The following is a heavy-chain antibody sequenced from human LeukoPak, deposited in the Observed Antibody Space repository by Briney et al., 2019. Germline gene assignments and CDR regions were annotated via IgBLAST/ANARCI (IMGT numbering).Heavy chain of an antibody. CDR2: INHSGST. V-gene: IGHV4-34*01. J-gene: IGHJ3*02. Sequence: SETLSLTCAVYGGSFSGYYWSWIRQPPGKGLEWIGEINHSGSTNYNPSLKSRVTISVDTSKNQFSLKLSSVTAADTAVYYCARHFFLGCTSRGAFDIWGQGTMVTVSS. CDR1: GGSFSGYY. CDR3: ARHFFLGCTSRGAFDI. D-gene: IGHD3-3*02.